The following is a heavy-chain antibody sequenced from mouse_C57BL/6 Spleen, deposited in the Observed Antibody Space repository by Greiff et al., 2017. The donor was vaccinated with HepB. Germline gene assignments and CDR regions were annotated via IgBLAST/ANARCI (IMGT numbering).Heavy chain of an antibody. CDR3: AREEFYGNYEYFDV. CDR2: ISDGGSYT. D-gene: IGHD2-1*01. V-gene: IGHV5-4*01. J-gene: IGHJ1*03. Sequence: EVHLVESGGGLVKPGGSLKLSCAASGFTFSSYAMSWVRQTPEKRLEWVATISDGGSYTYYPDNVKGRFTISRDNAKNNLYLQMSHLKSEDTAMYYCAREEFYGNYEYFDVWGTGTTVTVSS. CDR1: GFTFSSYA.